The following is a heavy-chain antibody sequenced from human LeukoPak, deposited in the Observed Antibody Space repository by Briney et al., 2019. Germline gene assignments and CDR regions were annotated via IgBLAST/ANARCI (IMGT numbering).Heavy chain of an antibody. D-gene: IGHD6-13*01. CDR1: GFTFSSYS. V-gene: IGHV3-21*01. Sequence: GGSLRLSCAASGFTFSSYSMNGVCQARGQGLEWVSSISSSSSYIYYANSVKCRFTISRDNAKNSLYLQMNSLRAEDTAVYYCARERSAAGTPFEDYWGQGTLVTVSS. CDR2: ISSSSSYI. CDR3: ARERSAAGTPFEDY. J-gene: IGHJ4*02.